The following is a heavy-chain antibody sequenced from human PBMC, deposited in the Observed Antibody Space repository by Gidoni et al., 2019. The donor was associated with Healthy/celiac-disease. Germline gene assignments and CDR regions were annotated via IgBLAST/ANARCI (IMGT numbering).Heavy chain of an antibody. CDR1: GSTFTGYY. CDR2: INPNSGGT. CDR3: ARVLAAAGTRNYYYYGMDV. Sequence: QVQLVQSGAEVKKPGASVKVSCKASGSTFTGYYMHWVRQAPGQGLEWMGWINPNSGGTNYAQKFQGRVTMTRDTSISTAYMELSRLRSDDTAVYYCARVLAAAGTRNYYYYGMDVWGQGTTVTVSS. J-gene: IGHJ6*02. D-gene: IGHD6-13*01. V-gene: IGHV1-2*02.